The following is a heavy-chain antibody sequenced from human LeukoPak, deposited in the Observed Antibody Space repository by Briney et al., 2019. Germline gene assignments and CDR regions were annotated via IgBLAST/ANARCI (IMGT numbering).Heavy chain of an antibody. D-gene: IGHD3-10*01. Sequence: PSETLSLICAVYGGSFSGYYWSWIRQPPGKGLEWIGEINHSGSTNYNPSLKSRVTISVDTSKNQFSLKLSSVTAADTAVYYCARVGITMVRGALNWGQGTLVTVSS. CDR2: INHSGST. CDR3: ARVGITMVRGALN. V-gene: IGHV4-34*01. CDR1: GGSFSGYY. J-gene: IGHJ4*02.